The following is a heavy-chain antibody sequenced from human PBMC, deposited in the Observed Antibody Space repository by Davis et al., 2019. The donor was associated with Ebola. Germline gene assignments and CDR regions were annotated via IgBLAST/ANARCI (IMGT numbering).Heavy chain of an antibody. CDR1: GFTFSSYW. D-gene: IGHD4/OR15-4a*01. CDR3: VRQGRAFDY. V-gene: IGHV3-7*01. Sequence: GESLKISCAASGFTFSSYWMSWFRQAPGKGLEWVANIKQDGSEKYYVDSVKGRFTISRDNAKNSLYLQMKSLRAEDTAVYYCVRQGRAFDYWGQGTLVTVSS. J-gene: IGHJ4*02. CDR2: IKQDGSEK.